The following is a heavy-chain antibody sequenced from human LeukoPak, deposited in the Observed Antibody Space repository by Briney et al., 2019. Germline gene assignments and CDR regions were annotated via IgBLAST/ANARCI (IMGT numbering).Heavy chain of an antibody. D-gene: IGHD3-10*01. Sequence: PSETLSLTCTVSGGSISSYYWSWIRQPPGKGLEWIGYIYYSGSTNYNPSLKSRVTISVDTSKNQFSLKLSPVTAADTAVYYCARDEYYYGSGSYRPFDYWGQGTLVTVSS. CDR3: ARDEYYYGSGSYRPFDY. J-gene: IGHJ4*02. CDR1: GGSISSYY. V-gene: IGHV4-59*12. CDR2: IYYSGST.